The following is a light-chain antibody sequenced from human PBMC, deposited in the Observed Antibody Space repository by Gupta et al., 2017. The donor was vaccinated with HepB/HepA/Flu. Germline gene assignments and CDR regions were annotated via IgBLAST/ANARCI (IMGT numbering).Light chain of an antibody. CDR2: AAS. Sequence: DIHMTQSASSLSASVGDRVTITCRASQSISNYLNWYLEKPGKAPKVLIYAASSLQSGVPSRFSGSGSGTDFTLTISSLQAEDFGTYFGQQSYSTPFTFGPGTKVEIK. CDR3: QQSYSTPFT. J-gene: IGKJ3*01. CDR1: QSISNY. V-gene: IGKV1-39*01.